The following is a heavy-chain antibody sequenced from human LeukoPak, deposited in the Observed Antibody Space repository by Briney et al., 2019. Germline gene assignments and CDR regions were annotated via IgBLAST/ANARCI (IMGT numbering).Heavy chain of an antibody. D-gene: IGHD3-22*01. CDR1: GGSISSGGYY. V-gene: IGHV4-31*03. CDR2: IYYSGST. CDR3: ARESESLYYYDSSGYQRGVAFDI. Sequence: SETLSLTCTVSGGSISSGGYYWSWLRQHPGKGLEWIGYIYYSGSTYYNPSLKSRVTISVDTSKNQFSLKLSSVTAADTAVYYCARESESLYYYDSSGYQRGVAFDIWGQGTMVTVSS. J-gene: IGHJ3*02.